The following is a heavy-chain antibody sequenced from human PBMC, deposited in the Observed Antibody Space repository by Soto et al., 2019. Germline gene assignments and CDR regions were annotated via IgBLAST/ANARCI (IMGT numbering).Heavy chain of an antibody. J-gene: IGHJ6*02. Sequence: TSETLSLTCTVSGGSVSSGSYYWSWIRQPPGKGLEWIGYIYYSGSTNYNPSLKSRVTISVDTSKNQFSLKLSSVTAADTAVYYCARENIVVVPAAAPHYYYYGMDVWGQGTTVTVSS. CDR1: GGSVSSGSYY. D-gene: IGHD2-2*01. V-gene: IGHV4-61*01. CDR2: IYYSGST. CDR3: ARENIVVVPAAAPHYYYYGMDV.